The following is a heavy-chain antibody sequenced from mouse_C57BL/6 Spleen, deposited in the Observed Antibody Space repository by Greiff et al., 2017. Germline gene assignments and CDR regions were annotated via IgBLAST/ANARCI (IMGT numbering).Heavy chain of an antibody. CDR2: INPNYGTT. V-gene: IGHV1-39*01. J-gene: IGHJ4*01. CDR1: GYSFTDYN. Sequence: VQLQQSGPELVKPGASVKISCKASGYSFTDYNMNWVKQSNGKSLEWIGVINPNYGTTGYNQKFKGKATLTVDQSSSTAYMQLNSLTSEDSAVYYSARAAYDGYYKGVDNWGQGTSVTVSS. CDR3: ARAAYDGYYKGVDN. D-gene: IGHD2-3*01.